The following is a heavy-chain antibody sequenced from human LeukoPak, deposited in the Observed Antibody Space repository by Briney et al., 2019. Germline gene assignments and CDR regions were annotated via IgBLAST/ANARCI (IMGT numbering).Heavy chain of an antibody. D-gene: IGHD1-1*01. CDR3: AKGLPGTNNFDS. CDR1: GFTFSNYA. J-gene: IGHJ4*02. CDR2: VTGSGGTT. V-gene: IGHV3-23*01. Sequence: GGSLRLSCAASGFTFSNYAMSWVRQVPGKGLEWVSAVTGSGGTTHYADSVKGRFTISRDNSKNTLYLQTNSLRPEDTAIYYCAKGLPGTNNFDSWGQGTPVTVSS.